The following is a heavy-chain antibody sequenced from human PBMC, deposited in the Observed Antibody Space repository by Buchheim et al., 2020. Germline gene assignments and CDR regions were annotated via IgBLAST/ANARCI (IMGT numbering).Heavy chain of an antibody. V-gene: IGHV3-30*18. CDR2: ISYDGSNK. CDR3: AKEYMAADGTSRGHLYNWFDP. J-gene: IGHJ5*02. D-gene: IGHD6-13*01. Sequence: QVQLVESGGGVVQPGGSLRLSCGASGFSFSNYGIHWVRQAPGKGLEWVAAISYDGSNKFYGDAVKGRFTISGENSKNTLYLQMNSLKPEDTAVYYCAKEYMAADGTSRGHLYNWFDPWGQGTL. CDR1: GFSFSNYG.